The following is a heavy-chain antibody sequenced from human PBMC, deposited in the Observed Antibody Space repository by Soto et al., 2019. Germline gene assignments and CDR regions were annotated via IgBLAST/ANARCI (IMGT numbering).Heavy chain of an antibody. CDR2: ISYDESSK. V-gene: IGHV3-30-3*01. CDR3: ARNTPPVVLVPAANLDY. Sequence: QVQLVESGGGVVQPGRSLRLSCAASGFTFSSHAMHWVRQAPGKGLEWVAVISYDESSKYYADAVKGRFTISRDNSKNTLYLQMSSLRAEDTALYYCARNTPPVVLVPAANLDYWGQGTLVTVSS. CDR1: GFTFSSHA. D-gene: IGHD2-2*01. J-gene: IGHJ4*02.